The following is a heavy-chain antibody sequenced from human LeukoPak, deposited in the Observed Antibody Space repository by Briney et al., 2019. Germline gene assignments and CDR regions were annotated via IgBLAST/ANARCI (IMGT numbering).Heavy chain of an antibody. CDR3: ARGPYYYDSSGYQPNY. CDR2: ISAYNGNT. Sequence: GASVKVSCKASGYTFTSYGISWVRQAPGQGLEWMGWISAYNGNTNYAQKLQGRVTMTTDTSTSTAYMELRSLRSEDTAVYYCARGPYYYDSSGYQPNYWGQGTLVTVSS. CDR1: GYTFTSYG. D-gene: IGHD3-22*01. J-gene: IGHJ4*02. V-gene: IGHV1-18*01.